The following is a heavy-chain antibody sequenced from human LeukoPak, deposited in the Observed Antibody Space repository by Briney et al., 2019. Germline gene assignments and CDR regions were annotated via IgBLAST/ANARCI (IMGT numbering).Heavy chain of an antibody. J-gene: IGHJ4*02. V-gene: IGHV3-30*04. CDR3: ARGDDYGDY. Sequence: PGGSLRLSCAASGFTFSSYATHWVRRAPGKGLEWVAVISYDGSNKYYADSVKGRFTISRDNSKNTLYLQMNSLRAEDTAVYYCARGDDYGDYWGQGTLVTVSS. CDR1: GFTFSSYA. CDR2: ISYDGSNK.